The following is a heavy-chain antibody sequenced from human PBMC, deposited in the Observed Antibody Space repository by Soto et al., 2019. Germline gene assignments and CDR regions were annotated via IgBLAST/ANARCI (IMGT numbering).Heavy chain of an antibody. V-gene: IGHV1-3*01. J-gene: IGHJ4*02. CDR1: GFTFTGYS. CDR3: ARVYCSGGSCYSIDY. Sequence: ASVKVSCKASGFTFTGYSIHWVRQAPGQRLEWMGWINAGNSKTKYSQKFQGRVTITRDTSASTAYMELSSLRSEDTAVYYCARVYCSGGSCYSIDYWGQGTLVTVSS. CDR2: INAGNSKT. D-gene: IGHD2-15*01.